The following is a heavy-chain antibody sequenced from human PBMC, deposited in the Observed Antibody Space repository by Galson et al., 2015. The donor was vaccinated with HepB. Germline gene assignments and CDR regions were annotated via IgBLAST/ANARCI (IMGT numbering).Heavy chain of an antibody. CDR2: ISYDGSNK. J-gene: IGHJ4*02. CDR3: ALGSGSFNFDY. Sequence: SLRLSCAASGFTFSSYGMHWVRQAPGKGLEWVVVISYDGSNKYYADSVKGRFTISRDNSKNTLYLQMNSLRAEDTAVYYCALGSGSFNFDYWGQGTLVTVSS. D-gene: IGHD1-26*01. CDR1: GFTFSSYG. V-gene: IGHV3-30*03.